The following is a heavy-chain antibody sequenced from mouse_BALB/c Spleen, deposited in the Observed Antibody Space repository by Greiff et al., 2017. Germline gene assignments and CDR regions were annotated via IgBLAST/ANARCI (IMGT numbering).Heavy chain of an antibody. CDR2: IWGGGST. V-gene: IGHV2-6-4*01. CDR1: GFSLSSYS. Sequence: VQVVESGPGLVAPSQSLSITCTVSGFSLSSYSVHWVRQPPGKGLEWLGMIWGGGSTDYNSALKSRLSISKDNSKSQVFLKMNSLQTDDTAMYYCARRDCYGSPYWYFDVWGAGTTVTVAS. J-gene: IGHJ1*01. D-gene: IGHD1-1*01. CDR3: ARRDCYGSPYWYFDV.